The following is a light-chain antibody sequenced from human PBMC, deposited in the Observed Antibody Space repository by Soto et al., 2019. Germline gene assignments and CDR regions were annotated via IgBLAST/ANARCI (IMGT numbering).Light chain of an antibody. CDR3: QQYNSYSVT. Sequence: DIQMTQSPSTLSASVGDRVTITCRASQSISSWLAWYQQKPGKAPKLLIYDASSLESGVPSRFSGSGSGTEFPLTISSLQPDDFATYYCQQYNSYSVTFGQGNKLEIK. V-gene: IGKV1-5*01. CDR1: QSISSW. CDR2: DAS. J-gene: IGKJ2*01.